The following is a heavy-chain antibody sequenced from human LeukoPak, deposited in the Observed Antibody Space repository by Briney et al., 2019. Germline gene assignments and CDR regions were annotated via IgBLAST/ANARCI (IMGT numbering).Heavy chain of an antibody. V-gene: IGHV3-23*01. D-gene: IGHD3-22*01. CDR3: AKGAPRYYDRGLDY. J-gene: IGHJ4*02. CDR2: ISGSGGST. CDR1: GFTFSSYG. Sequence: GGSLRLSCAASGFTFSSYGMHWVRQAPGKGLEWVSAISGSGGSTYYADSVKGRFTISRDNSKNTLYLQMNSLRAEDTAVYYCAKGAPRYYDRGLDYWGQGTLVTVSS.